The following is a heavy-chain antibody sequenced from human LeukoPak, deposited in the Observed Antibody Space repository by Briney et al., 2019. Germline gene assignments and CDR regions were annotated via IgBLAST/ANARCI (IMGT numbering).Heavy chain of an antibody. Sequence: SETLSLTCTVSGGSISSYYWSWIRQPPGKGLEWIGYIYYSGSTNYNPSLKSRVTISVDTSKNQFSLRLSSVTAADTAVYYRARQVAAAGRFLYYYYYYMDVWGKGTTVTVSS. V-gene: IGHV4-59*08. CDR2: IYYSGST. CDR1: GGSISSYY. D-gene: IGHD6-13*01. CDR3: ARQVAAAGRFLYYYYYYMDV. J-gene: IGHJ6*03.